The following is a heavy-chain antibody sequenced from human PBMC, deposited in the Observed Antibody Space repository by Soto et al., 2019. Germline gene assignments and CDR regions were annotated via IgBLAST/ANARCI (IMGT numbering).Heavy chain of an antibody. J-gene: IGHJ4*02. CDR2: ISYDGSNK. CDR1: GFTFSSYG. V-gene: IGHV3-30*18. Sequence: QVQLVESGGGVVQPGRSLRLSCAASGFTFSSYGMHWVRQAPGKGLEWVAVISYDGSNKYYADSVKGRFTISRDNSKNTLYLQMNSLRAEDTAVYYCAKDGLVQQQLAYYFDYWGQGNLVTVSS. D-gene: IGHD6-13*01. CDR3: AKDGLVQQQLAYYFDY.